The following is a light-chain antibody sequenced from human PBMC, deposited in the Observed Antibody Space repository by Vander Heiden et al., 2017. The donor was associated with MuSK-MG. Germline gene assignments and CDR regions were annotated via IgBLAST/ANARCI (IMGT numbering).Light chain of an antibody. CDR3: QQDNSPLVT. CDR2: DAS. V-gene: IGKV1-5*01. CDR1: QSINNW. J-gene: IGKJ4*01. Sequence: DIRMTQSPSTLSASVGDRVTITCRASQSINNWLAWYQQKPGKAPKVLIYDASILQSGVPSRFSGSGSGTEFTLTISSLQPDDFATYYCQQDNSPLVTFGGGTKVEIK.